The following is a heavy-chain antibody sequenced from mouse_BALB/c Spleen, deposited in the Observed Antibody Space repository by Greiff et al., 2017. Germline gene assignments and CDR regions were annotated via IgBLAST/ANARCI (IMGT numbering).Heavy chain of an antibody. D-gene: IGHD2-12*01. CDR1: GYTFSSYW. V-gene: IGHV1-9*01. CDR3: ARDYSYDGGLAY. Sequence: VQLQQSGAELMKPGASVKISCKATGYTFSSYWIEWVKQRPGHGLEWIGEILPGSGSTNYNEKFKGKATFTADTSSNTAYMQLSSLTSEDSAVYFCARDYSYDGGLAYWGQGTLVTVSA. J-gene: IGHJ3*01. CDR2: ILPGSGST.